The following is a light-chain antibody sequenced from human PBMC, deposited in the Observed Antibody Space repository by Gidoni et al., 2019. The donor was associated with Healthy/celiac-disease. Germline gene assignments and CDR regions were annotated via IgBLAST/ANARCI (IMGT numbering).Light chain of an antibody. Sequence: QSVLTQPPSVSEAPRQRVTISCSGSSSNIGNNAVNWYQQLPGKAPKLLIYYDDLLPSGVSDRFSGSKSGTSASLAISGLQSEDVADYYCAAWDDSLNAWVFGGGTKLTVL. J-gene: IGLJ3*02. CDR3: AAWDDSLNAWV. V-gene: IGLV1-36*01. CDR2: YDD. CDR1: SSNIGNNA.